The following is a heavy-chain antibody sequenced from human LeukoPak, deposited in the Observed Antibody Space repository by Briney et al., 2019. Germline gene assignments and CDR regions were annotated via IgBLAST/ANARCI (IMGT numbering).Heavy chain of an antibody. J-gene: IGHJ6*02. CDR2: INSDGSIT. V-gene: IGHV3-74*01. CDR3: ARDAVDTANAV. CDR1: GFTFTTYW. D-gene: IGHD5-18*01. Sequence: GGSLRLSCAASGFTFTTYWMYWVRQAPGKGLVWVSHINSDGSITSYADSVKGRFTISRDNAKNTLYLQMNSLRAEDTAVYYCARDAVDTANAVWGQGTTVTVSS.